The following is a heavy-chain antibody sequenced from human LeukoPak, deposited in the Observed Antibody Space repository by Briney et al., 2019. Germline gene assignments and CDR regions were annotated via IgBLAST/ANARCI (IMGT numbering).Heavy chain of an antibody. J-gene: IGHJ4*02. CDR3: ARHSGYEDY. CDR1: GFTFSSYE. V-gene: IGHV3-48*03. Sequence: GGSLRLSCAASGFTFSSYEMNWVRQAPGKGLEWVSYISNSGSPVYYADSVKGRFTISRDNAKNSLYLQMNSLRAEDTAVYYCARHSGYEDYWGQGTLVTVSS. CDR2: ISNSGSPV. D-gene: IGHD1-26*01.